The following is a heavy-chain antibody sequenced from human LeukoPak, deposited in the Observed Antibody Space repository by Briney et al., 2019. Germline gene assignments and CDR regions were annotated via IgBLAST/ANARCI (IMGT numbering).Heavy chain of an antibody. V-gene: IGHV3-53*01. J-gene: IGHJ6*04. Sequence: PGGSLRLSCAASGFTVSSNFLSWVRQAPGKGLEWVSVIYSGGSTYYADSVKGRFTISRDNSKNTLCLQMNSLRAEDTAVYYCARVGGSSWYDYYYYGMDVWGKGTTVTVSS. CDR2: IYSGGST. CDR1: GFTVSSNF. CDR3: ARVGGSSWYDYYYYGMDV. D-gene: IGHD6-13*01.